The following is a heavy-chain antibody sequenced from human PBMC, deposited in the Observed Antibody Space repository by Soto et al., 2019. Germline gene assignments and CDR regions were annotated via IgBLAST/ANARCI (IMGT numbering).Heavy chain of an antibody. V-gene: IGHV4-39*01. CDR3: ARLGDYYQAFDY. D-gene: IGHD3-22*01. J-gene: IGHJ4*01. Sequence: SETLSLTCTVSGGSISSSSYYWGWIRQPPGKGLEWIGSIYYSGYTYYNPSLKSRVTISVDTSKNQFSLKLSSVTAADTAVYYCARLGDYYQAFDYWGQGTLVTVSS. CDR2: IYYSGYT. CDR1: GGSISSSSYY.